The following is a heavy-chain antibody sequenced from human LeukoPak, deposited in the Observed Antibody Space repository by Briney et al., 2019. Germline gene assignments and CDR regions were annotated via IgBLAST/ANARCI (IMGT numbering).Heavy chain of an antibody. CDR1: GLTFTGYA. J-gene: IGHJ4*02. CDR2: ISYDGSNK. Sequence: GRSLRLSCAASGLTFTGYAMHWVRQAPGEGLEWVAVISYDGSNKYYADSVKGRFTVSRDNSKNTLYLQMNNLRAEDTAVYYCARDLGEVAYCSGGTCPFDYWGQGTLVTVSS. V-gene: IGHV3-30-3*01. CDR3: ARDLGEVAYCSGGTCPFDY. D-gene: IGHD2-15*01.